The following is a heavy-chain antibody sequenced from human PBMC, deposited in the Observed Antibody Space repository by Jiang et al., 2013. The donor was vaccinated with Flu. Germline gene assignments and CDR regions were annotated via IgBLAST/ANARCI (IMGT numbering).Heavy chain of an antibody. CDR1: GYTFTSYA. D-gene: IGHD2-21*02. J-gene: IGHJ4*02. V-gene: IGHV1-2*02. CDR2: INPNSGGT. CDR3: ARPSRGGDCFPYFDY. Sequence: GAEVKKPGASVKVSCKASGYTFTSYAMHWVRQAPGQGLEWMGWINPNSGGTNYAQKFQGRVTMTRDTSISTAYMELSRLRSDDTAVYYCARPSRGGDCFPYFDYWGQGTLVTVSS.